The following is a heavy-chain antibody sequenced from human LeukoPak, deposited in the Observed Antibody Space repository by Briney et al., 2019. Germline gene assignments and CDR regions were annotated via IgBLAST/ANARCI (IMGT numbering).Heavy chain of an antibody. D-gene: IGHD2-15*01. J-gene: IGHJ4*02. CDR1: GFTFSNYG. V-gene: IGHV3-30*18. CDR2: ISYDGSNK. CDR3: AKDRWRYCSGGSCYSYYFDY. Sequence: SGGSLRLSCAASGFTFSNYGMHWVRQAPGKGLEWVAVISYDGSNKYYADSVKGRFTISRDNSKNTLYLQMNSLRAEDTAVYYCAKDRWRYCSGGSCYSYYFDYWGQGTLVSVSS.